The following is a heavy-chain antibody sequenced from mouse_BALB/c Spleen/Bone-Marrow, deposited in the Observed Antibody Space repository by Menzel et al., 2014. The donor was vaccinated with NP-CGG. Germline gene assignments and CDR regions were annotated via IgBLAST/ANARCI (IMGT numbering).Heavy chain of an antibody. D-gene: IGHD6-1*01. V-gene: IGHV1-14*01. J-gene: IGHJ2*01. Sequence: VHVKQSGPEQVKPGASVKMSCKASGYTFXSYVMHWVKQKPGQGLEWIGYINPYNDGTKYNEKFKGKATLTSDKSSSTAYMELSSLTSEDSAVYYCARRGRIAEALGYWGQGTTLTVSS. CDR3: ARRGRIAEALGY. CDR2: INPYNDGT. CDR1: GYTFXSYV.